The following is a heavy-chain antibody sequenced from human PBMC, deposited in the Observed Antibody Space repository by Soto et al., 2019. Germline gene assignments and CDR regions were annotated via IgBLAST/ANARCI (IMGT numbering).Heavy chain of an antibody. CDR2: IRKKVNSYST. Sequence: EVQVVESGGGLVQPGGSLRLSCAASGFTFSYNYMDWVRQVAGKGPEWVGRIRKKVNSYSTEYAASVKGRFTISRDDSKNSLFLQMNSLRTADTAVYYCARVRSPYAPNDHWGQGTLVTVSS. D-gene: IGHD2-2*01. CDR3: ARVRSPYAPNDH. CDR1: GFTFSYNY. V-gene: IGHV3-72*01. J-gene: IGHJ4*02.